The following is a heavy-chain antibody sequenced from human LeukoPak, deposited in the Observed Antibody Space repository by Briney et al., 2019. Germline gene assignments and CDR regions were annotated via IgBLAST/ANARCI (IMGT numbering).Heavy chain of an antibody. J-gene: IGHJ4*02. CDR3: ARRMVRGDISYFDY. CDR1: GGSISSGGYS. V-gene: IGHV4-30-2*01. Sequence: SETLSLTCAVSGGSISSGGYSWSWIRQPPGKGLEWIGYIYHSGSTYYNPSLKSRVTISVDRSKNQFSLKLSSVTAADTAVYYCARRMVRGDISYFDYWGQGTLVTVSS. CDR2: IYHSGST. D-gene: IGHD3-10*01.